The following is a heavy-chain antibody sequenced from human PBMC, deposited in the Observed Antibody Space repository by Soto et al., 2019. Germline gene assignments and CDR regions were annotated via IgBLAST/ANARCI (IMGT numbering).Heavy chain of an antibody. CDR2: ISGSGGST. CDR1: GFTFSSYA. CDR3: ANDLVIYYYGMDV. V-gene: IGHV3-23*01. D-gene: IGHD3-22*01. Sequence: GGSLRLSCAASGFTFSSYAMSWVRQAPGKGLEWVSAISGSGGSTYYADSVKGRFTISRDNSKNTLYLQMNSLRAEDTAVYYCANDLVIYYYGMDVWGQGTTVTVSS. J-gene: IGHJ6*02.